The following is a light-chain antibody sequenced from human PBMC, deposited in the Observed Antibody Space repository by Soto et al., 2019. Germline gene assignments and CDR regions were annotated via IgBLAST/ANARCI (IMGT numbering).Light chain of an antibody. CDR1: QTIKTRS. Sequence: EIVFTQSPGTLLWSPLEVAILSFTASQTIKTRSLAWYQQKPGQAPRRLIYGTSSRPTNIPDRFSASGSGTDFTLTISRLEPHDFAVYYCQQYGHSPLTFGGGTKVDIK. V-gene: IGKV3-20*01. CDR3: QQYGHSPLT. J-gene: IGKJ4*01. CDR2: GTS.